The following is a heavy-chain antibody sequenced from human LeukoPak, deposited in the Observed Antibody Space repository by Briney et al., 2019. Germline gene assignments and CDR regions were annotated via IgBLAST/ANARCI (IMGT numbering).Heavy chain of an antibody. CDR1: GGSISSYY. J-gene: IGHJ4*02. CDR2: IYYSGST. V-gene: IGHV4-59*01. Sequence: SETLSLTCIVSGGSISSYYWSWIRQPPGKGLEWIGYIYYSGSTNYNPSLKSRVTISVDTSKNQFSLKLSSVTAADTAVYYCAGLSTAVYFDYWGQGTLVTVSS. D-gene: IGHD3-16*01. CDR3: AGLSTAVYFDY.